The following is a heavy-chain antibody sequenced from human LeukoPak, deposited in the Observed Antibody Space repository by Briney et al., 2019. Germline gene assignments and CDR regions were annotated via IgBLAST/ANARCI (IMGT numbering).Heavy chain of an antibody. CDR2: IITIFGTA. CDR3: ASSNWNYPALPTIEFDY. Sequence: ASVKVSCKASGGTFSSYAISWVRQAPGQGLEWMGGIITIFGTANYAQKFQGRVTITTDESTSTAYMELSSLRSEDTAVYYCASSNWNYPALPTIEFDYWGQGTLVTVSS. D-gene: IGHD1-7*01. J-gene: IGHJ4*02. V-gene: IGHV1-69*05. CDR1: GGTFSSYA.